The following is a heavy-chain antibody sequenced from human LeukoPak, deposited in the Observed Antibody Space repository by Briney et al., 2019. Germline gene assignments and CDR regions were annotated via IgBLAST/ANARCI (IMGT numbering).Heavy chain of an antibody. D-gene: IGHD2-15*01. Sequence: GASVKVSCKASGYTFTSYYMHWVRQAPGHGLEWVGWISAYNGNTNYAQKLQGRVTMTTDTSTSTAYMELRSLRSDDTAVYYCARVSPPGILVYYFDYWGQGTLVTVSS. V-gene: IGHV1-18*04. J-gene: IGHJ4*02. CDR3: ARVSPPGILVYYFDY. CDR1: GYTFTSYY. CDR2: ISAYNGNT.